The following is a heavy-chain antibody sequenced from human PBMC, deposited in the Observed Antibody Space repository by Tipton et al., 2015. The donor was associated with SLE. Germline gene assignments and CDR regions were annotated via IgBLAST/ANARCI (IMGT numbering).Heavy chain of an antibody. CDR1: GFSISIYS. V-gene: IGHV3-48*02. CDR3: ARDQLTFDY. CDR2: INSGGDTI. Sequence: SLRLSCTASGFSISIYSMNWVRQAPGKGLEWVAFINSGGDTILYADSVKGRFTISRDNAKNSLYLQMNSLRDDDTAVYYCARDQLTFDYWGQGTLVTVSS. D-gene: IGHD1-1*01. J-gene: IGHJ4*02.